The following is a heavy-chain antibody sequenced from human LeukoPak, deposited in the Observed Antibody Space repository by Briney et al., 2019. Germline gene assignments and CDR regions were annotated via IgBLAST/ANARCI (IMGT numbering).Heavy chain of an antibody. J-gene: IGHJ4*02. Sequence: PGGSLRLSCAASGFTFRSYAMSWVRQALGKGVEWVSAISGSGDITYYADSVKGRFTMSRDNFKNTLYLQMNSLRAEDTAVYYCAKVSRFAVVPAAMLDYWGQGIQVTVSS. D-gene: IGHD2-2*01. CDR1: GFTFRSYA. CDR3: AKVSRFAVVPAAMLDY. CDR2: ISGSGDIT. V-gene: IGHV3-23*01.